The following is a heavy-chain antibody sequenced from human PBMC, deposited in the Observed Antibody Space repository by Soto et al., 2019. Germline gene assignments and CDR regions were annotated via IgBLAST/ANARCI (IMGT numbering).Heavy chain of an antibody. CDR2: ISYDGSNK. Sequence: QVQLVESGGGVVQPGRSLRLSCAASGFTFSSYAMHWVRQAPGKGLEWVAVISYDGSNKYYADSVKGRFTISRDNSKNTLYLQMNSLRAEDTAVYYCARARDAFDIWGQGTMVIVSS. V-gene: IGHV3-30-3*01. CDR3: ARARDAFDI. J-gene: IGHJ3*02. CDR1: GFTFSSYA.